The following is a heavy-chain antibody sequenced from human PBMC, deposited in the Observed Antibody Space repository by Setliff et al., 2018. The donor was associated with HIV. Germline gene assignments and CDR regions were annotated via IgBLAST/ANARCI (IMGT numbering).Heavy chain of an antibody. D-gene: IGHD6-19*01. Sequence: ASVKVSCKASGYTFTSFGISWVRQAPGQGLEWVGRISAYNGNTDHAQRLQGRVTMTTDTSTRTAYMELRSLRSDDTAVYYCARAAVAGPWRKLDYWGQGTLVTVSS. V-gene: IGHV1-18*01. CDR1: GYTFTSFG. CDR2: ISAYNGNT. J-gene: IGHJ4*02. CDR3: ARAAVAGPWRKLDY.